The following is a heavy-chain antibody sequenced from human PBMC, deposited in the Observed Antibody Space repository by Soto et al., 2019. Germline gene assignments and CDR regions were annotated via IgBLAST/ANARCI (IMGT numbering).Heavy chain of an antibody. CDR1: GDSISGFY. CDR2: IYDTGST. Sequence: SETLSLTCTVSGDSISGFYLTWIRKSAGKGLEWIGRIYDTGSTYYNPSLKSRVMMSVHTSKKQFSMKLRSVTVADTAVYYCVRDLSKTLLEWLYPWGQGISVTVSS. J-gene: IGHJ5*02. V-gene: IGHV4-4*07. CDR3: VRDLSKTLLEWLYP. D-gene: IGHD1-1*01.